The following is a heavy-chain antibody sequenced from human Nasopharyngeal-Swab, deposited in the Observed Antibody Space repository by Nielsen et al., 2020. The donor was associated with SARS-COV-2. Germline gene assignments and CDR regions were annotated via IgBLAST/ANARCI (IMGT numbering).Heavy chain of an antibody. D-gene: IGHD6-13*01. J-gene: IGHJ5*02. Sequence: GGSLRLSCAASGFTFSSYSMSWLRQAPGKGLEWVSTITGNGDTTYYADSVKSRFTISRDNSENTVYLQMNSLRAEDTALYHCARPLSRDSTWTTEANWFDPWGQGTLVTVSS. V-gene: IGHV3-23*01. CDR3: ARPLSRDSTWTTEANWFDP. CDR2: ITGNGDTT. CDR1: GFTFSSYS.